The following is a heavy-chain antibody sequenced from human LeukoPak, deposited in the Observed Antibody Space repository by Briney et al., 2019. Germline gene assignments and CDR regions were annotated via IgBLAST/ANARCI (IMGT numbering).Heavy chain of an antibody. D-gene: IGHD6-19*01. J-gene: IGHJ4*02. V-gene: IGHV3-23*01. CDR1: GFTFSSYA. CDR2: ISGSGGST. Sequence: GGSLRLSCAASGFTFSSYAMSWGRQAPGKGLEWVSAISGSGGSTYYADSVKGRFTISRDNSKNTLYLQMNSLRAEDTAVYYCAKNSVYSSGWYKGFDYWGQGTLVTVSS. CDR3: AKNSVYSSGWYKGFDY.